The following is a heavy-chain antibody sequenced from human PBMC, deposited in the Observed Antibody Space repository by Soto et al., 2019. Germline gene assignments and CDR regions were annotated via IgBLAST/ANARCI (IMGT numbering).Heavy chain of an antibody. CDR3: AQDSKRFWSVYSASSNFDY. Sequence: GGSLRLSCAASGFTFSSYGMHWVRQAPGKGLEWVAVISYDGSNKYYADSVKGRFTIPRDNSNNTQFLQMNSLRAEDPAAEYCAQDSKRFWSVYSASSNFDYWGQGTLVTVSS. J-gene: IGHJ4*02. V-gene: IGHV3-30*18. D-gene: IGHD3-3*01. CDR1: GFTFSSYG. CDR2: ISYDGSNK.